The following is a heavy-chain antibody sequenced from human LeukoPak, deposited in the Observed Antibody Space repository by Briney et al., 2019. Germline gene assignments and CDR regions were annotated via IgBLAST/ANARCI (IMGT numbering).Heavy chain of an antibody. CDR2: IYYSGST. Sequence: PSETLSLTCTVSGGSISSYYWSWIRQPPGKGLEWIGYIYYSGSTNYNPSLKSRVTISVDTSKNQFSLKLSSVTAADTAVYYCARNYLSGRNQIDYWGQGTLVTVSS. J-gene: IGHJ4*02. D-gene: IGHD3-10*01. V-gene: IGHV4-59*01. CDR1: GGSISSYY. CDR3: ARNYLSGRNQIDY.